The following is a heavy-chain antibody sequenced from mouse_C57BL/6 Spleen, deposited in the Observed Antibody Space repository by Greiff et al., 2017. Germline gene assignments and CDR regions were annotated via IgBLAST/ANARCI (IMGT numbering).Heavy chain of an antibody. CDR2: INPTNGGT. V-gene: IGHV1-18*01. CDR3: ARHPITTVVDYYAMDY. J-gene: IGHJ4*01. D-gene: IGHD1-1*01. Sequence: EVQLQQPGPELVKPGASVKISCKASGYAFSSSWMNWVKQSHGKSLEWIGDINPTNGGTIYNQKFKGKAPLTVDKSSSTAYMGLRSLTSENTAVYYCARHPITTVVDYYAMDYWGQGTSVTVSS. CDR1: GYAFSSSW.